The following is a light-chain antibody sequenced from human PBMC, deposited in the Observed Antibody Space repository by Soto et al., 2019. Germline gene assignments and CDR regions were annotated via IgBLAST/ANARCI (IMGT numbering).Light chain of an antibody. Sequence: EIVLTQSPGTLSLSPGERASLSCRASQSVSSNYLAWFQQKPGQAPRLLISGASSRATDIPDRFSGSGSGTDFTLTISSLEPEDFSVYYCQQYNNWWTFGQGTKVDI. CDR1: QSVSSNY. V-gene: IGKV3-20*01. CDR3: QQYNNWWT. CDR2: GAS. J-gene: IGKJ1*01.